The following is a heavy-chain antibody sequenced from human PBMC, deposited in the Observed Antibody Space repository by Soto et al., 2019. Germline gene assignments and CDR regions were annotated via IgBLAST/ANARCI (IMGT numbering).Heavy chain of an antibody. J-gene: IGHJ6*02. Sequence: SVKVSCKASGGTFSSYAISWVRQAPGQGLEWMGGIIPIFGTANYAQKFQGRVTITADESTSTAYMELSSLRSEDTAVYYCARRFLGQLVSYYGMDVWGQGTTVTVSS. CDR3: ARRFLGQLVSYYGMDV. CDR1: GGTFSSYA. V-gene: IGHV1-69*13. CDR2: IIPIFGTA. D-gene: IGHD6-6*01.